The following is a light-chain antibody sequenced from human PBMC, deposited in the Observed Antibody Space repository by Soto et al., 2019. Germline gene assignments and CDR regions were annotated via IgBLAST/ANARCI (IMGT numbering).Light chain of an antibody. V-gene: IGLV2-11*01. CDR3: CSYAGSNTLNYV. Sequence: QSVLTQPRSVSGSPGQSVTISCTGTSSDVGGYNYVSWYQQHPGKAPKLMIYDVIKRPSGVPDRFSGSKSGNTASLTISGLQAEDEADYYCCSYAGSNTLNYVFGTGTKVTVL. J-gene: IGLJ1*01. CDR1: SSDVGGYNY. CDR2: DVI.